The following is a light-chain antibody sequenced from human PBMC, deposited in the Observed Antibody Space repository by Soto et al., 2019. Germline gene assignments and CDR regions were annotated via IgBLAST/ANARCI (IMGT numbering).Light chain of an antibody. Sequence: DIQLTQSPSTLSASVGDRVTITCRASQRITSWLAWYQQKPGKAPKLLIYPAFRLQSGGPATFRGSGSGTEFTLAIRSLQTDDLATYCCQQYDSYFTVGQGTKLDI. CDR1: QRITSW. J-gene: IGKJ2*01. CDR3: QQYDSYFT. V-gene: IGKV1-5*01. CDR2: PAF.